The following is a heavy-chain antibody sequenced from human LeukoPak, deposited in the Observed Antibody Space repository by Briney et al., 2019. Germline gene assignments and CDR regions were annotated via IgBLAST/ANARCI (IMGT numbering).Heavy chain of an antibody. CDR2: IYTSGNT. CDR1: GGSISSCY. V-gene: IGHV4-4*07. J-gene: IGHJ4*02. Sequence: PSETLSLTCTVSGGSISSCYWTWIRQPAGKGLEWIGRIYTSGNTGYNPSLKSRVTMSVDTSKNQFSLNLSSVTAADTAVYYCARVDLRAAFFDYWGQGTLVTVSS. D-gene: IGHD2-15*01. CDR3: ARVDLRAAFFDY.